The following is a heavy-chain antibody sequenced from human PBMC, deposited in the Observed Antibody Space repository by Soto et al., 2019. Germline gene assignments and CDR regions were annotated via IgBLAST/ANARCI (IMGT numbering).Heavy chain of an antibody. CDR2: IYYSGST. Sequence: SETLSLTCTVSGGSISSGGYYWSWIRQHPGKGLEWIGYIYYSGSTYYNPSLKSRVTISVDTSKNQFSLKLSSVTAADTAVYYCARAQYSSSWYKTDYWGQGTLVTVSS. CDR3: ARAQYSSSWYKTDY. D-gene: IGHD6-13*01. CDR1: GGSISSGGYY. J-gene: IGHJ4*02. V-gene: IGHV4-31*03.